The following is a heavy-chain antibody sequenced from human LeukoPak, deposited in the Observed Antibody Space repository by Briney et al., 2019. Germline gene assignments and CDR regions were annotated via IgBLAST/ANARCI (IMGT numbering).Heavy chain of an antibody. J-gene: IGHJ4*02. CDR3: ARSQWEPPHFDY. V-gene: IGHV4-34*01. Sequence: SETLSLTCAVYGESFSGYYWSWIRQPPGKGLEWIGEINHSGSTNYHPSLKSRVTISVDTSKNQFSLKLSSVTAADTAVYYCARSQWEPPHFDYWGQGTLVTVSS. CDR1: GESFSGYY. CDR2: INHSGST. D-gene: IGHD1-26*01.